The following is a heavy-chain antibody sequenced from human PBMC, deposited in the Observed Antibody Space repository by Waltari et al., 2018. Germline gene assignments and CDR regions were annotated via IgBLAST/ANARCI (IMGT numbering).Heavy chain of an antibody. V-gene: IGHV4-59*11. Sequence: QVQLQESGPGLVKPSETLSLTCTVSGGSLSSHYWSWIRKPPGKGLEWIGYIYYSGSTNYNPSLKSRVTISVDTSKNQFSLKLSSVTAADTAVYYCARETTVTTEGWFDPWGQGTLVTVSS. CDR2: IYYSGST. CDR1: GGSLSSHY. J-gene: IGHJ5*02. D-gene: IGHD4-17*01. CDR3: ARETTVTTEGWFDP.